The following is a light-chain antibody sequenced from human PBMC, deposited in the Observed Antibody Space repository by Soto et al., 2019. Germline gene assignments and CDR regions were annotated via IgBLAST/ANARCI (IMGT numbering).Light chain of an antibody. J-gene: IGKJ1*01. CDR3: QQYGISPRT. CDR2: DAS. Sequence: EIVLTQSPGTLSLSPGERATLSCRASRSVSSSYLAWYQQKPGQAPRLLIYDASSRATGIPDRFSGSGSGTDFTLTISRLEPEDFAVYYCQQYGISPRTFGQGTKVEIK. V-gene: IGKV3-20*01. CDR1: RSVSSSY.